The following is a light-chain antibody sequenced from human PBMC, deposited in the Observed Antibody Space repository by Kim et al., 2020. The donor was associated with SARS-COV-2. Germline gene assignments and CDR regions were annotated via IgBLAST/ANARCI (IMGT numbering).Light chain of an antibody. CDR3: ATWDDSVTGPL. CDR2: NDS. J-gene: IGLJ2*01. CDR1: GSNIGDHN. V-gene: IGLV1-47*02. Sequence: GQSDTIACSASGSNIGDHNVHWYHQVSGTAPNLLIFNDSRRPSSVPDRFSGSMSGTSASLAISGLRSDDEAEYYCATWDDSVTGPLFGGGTQLTVL.